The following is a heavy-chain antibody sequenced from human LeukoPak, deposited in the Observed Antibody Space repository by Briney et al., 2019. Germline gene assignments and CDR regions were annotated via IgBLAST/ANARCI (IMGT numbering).Heavy chain of an antibody. CDR3: ATVSAYIVGAAIDY. J-gene: IGHJ4*01. V-gene: IGHV1-24*01. CDR1: GYTLTELS. D-gene: IGHD1-26*01. Sequence: ASVKVSCKVSGYTLTELSMHWVRQAPGKGLEWMGGFDPEDGETIYAQKFQGRVTMTEDTSTDTAYMELSSLRSEDTAVYYCATVSAYIVGAAIDYWGXGTLVTVSS. CDR2: FDPEDGET.